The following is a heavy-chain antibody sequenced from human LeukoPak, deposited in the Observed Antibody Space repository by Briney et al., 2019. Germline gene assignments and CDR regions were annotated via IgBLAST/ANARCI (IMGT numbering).Heavy chain of an antibody. CDR1: GGSFSGYY. Sequence: SETLSLTCAVYGGSFSGYYWSWIRQPPGKGLEWIGEINHSGSTNYNPSLKSRVTISVDTSKNQFSLKLSSVTAADTAVYYCARKGISSISAAFDYWGQGTLVTVSS. D-gene: IGHD6-13*01. V-gene: IGHV4-34*01. CDR2: INHSGST. CDR3: ARKGISSISAAFDY. J-gene: IGHJ4*02.